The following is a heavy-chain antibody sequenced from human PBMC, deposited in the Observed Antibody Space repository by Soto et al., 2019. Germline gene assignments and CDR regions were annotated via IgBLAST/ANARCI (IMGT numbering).Heavy chain of an antibody. CDR3: ARENQRVPLGSYFDS. Sequence: PPETLSLTCAVSGGSFTSNNWWTWVRQPPGQGLEWIGEIYRTGSTNYNPSLKSRVTISLDKSENQFSLKVTSLTAADTAVYYCARENQRVPLGSYFDSWGQGTLVTVSS. CDR2: IYRTGST. V-gene: IGHV4-4*03. CDR1: GGSFTSNNW. J-gene: IGHJ4*02.